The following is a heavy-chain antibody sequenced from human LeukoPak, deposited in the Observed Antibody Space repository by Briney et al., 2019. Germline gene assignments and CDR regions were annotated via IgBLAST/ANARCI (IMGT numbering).Heavy chain of an antibody. V-gene: IGHV1-58*01. Sequence: SVKVSCKASGFTFTSSAVQWVRQARGQRLEWIGWIVVGSGNTNYAQKFQGRVTITADKSTSTAYMELSSLRSEDTAVYYCAIEDYYDSSGYYNWFDPWGQGTLVTVSS. CDR3: AIEDYYDSSGYYNWFDP. J-gene: IGHJ5*02. CDR1: GFTFTSSA. D-gene: IGHD3-22*01. CDR2: IVVGSGNT.